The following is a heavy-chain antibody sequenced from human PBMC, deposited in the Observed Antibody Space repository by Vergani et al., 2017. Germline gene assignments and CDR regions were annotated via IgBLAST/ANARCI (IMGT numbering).Heavy chain of an antibody. Sequence: QVQLVQSGAEVKKPGSSVKVSCKASGGTFSSYAISWVRQATGQGLEWMGGIIPIFGTANYAQKFQGRVTITADESTSTAYLELSSLRSEDTAVYYCARKGPDYYDSSGLIGHLGYYYYYMDVWGKGTTVTVSS. V-gene: IGHV1-69*01. CDR3: ARKGPDYYDSSGLIGHLGYYYYYMDV. CDR2: IIPIFGTA. CDR1: GGTFSSYA. J-gene: IGHJ6*03. D-gene: IGHD3-22*01.